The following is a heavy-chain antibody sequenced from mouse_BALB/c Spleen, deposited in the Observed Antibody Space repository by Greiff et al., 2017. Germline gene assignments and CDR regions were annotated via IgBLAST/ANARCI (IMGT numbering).Heavy chain of an antibody. J-gene: IGHJ2*01. CDR2: IWTGGGT. Sequence: VQRVESGPGLVAPSQSLSITCTVSGFSLTSYDISWIRQPPGKGLEWLGVIWTGGGTNYNSAFMSRLSISKDNSKSQVFLKMNSLQTDDTAIYYCVRVPFDYWGQGTTLTVSS. CDR1: GFSLTSYD. V-gene: IGHV2-9-2*01. CDR3: VRVPFDY. D-gene: IGHD5-1*01.